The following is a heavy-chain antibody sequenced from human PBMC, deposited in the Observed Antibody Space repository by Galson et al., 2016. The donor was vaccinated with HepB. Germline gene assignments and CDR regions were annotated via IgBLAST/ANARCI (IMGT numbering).Heavy chain of an antibody. V-gene: IGHV2-5*02. D-gene: IGHD2-21*02. Sequence: PALVKPTQTLTLTCSFSGFSLSTSGVGVGWIRQPPGKALEYLALVYWDDDTRYSPSLKSRLTITKDTSKNQVVISITNMDPADSAVYYCARVRCNGGDCFSRTLGDYFDSWGQGTLVTVSS. J-gene: IGHJ4*01. CDR3: ARVRCNGGDCFSRTLGDYFDS. CDR1: GFSLSTSGVG. CDR2: VYWDDDT.